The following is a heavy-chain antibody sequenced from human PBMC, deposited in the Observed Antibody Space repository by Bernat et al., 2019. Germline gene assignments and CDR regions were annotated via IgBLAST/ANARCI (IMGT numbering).Heavy chain of an antibody. CDR2: ISYSGST. CDR3: ARETRNSGTYTTDY. V-gene: IGHV4-59*01. CDR1: VGSISINF. D-gene: IGHD3-10*01. J-gene: IGHJ4*02. Sequence: QVQLQESGPGLVKPSETLSLTCTVPVGSISINFWSWSGQPPGKGLDWFGYISYSGSTNYNPSLKSRVTISIDTSKNQFSLKLRSVTAADTAVYYCARETRNSGTYTTDYWGQGALVTVSS.